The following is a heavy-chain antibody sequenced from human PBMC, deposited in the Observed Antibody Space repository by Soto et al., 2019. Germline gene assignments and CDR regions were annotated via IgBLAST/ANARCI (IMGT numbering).Heavy chain of an antibody. CDR2: INPNSGGT. CDR1: GYTFTGYY. CDR3: ARGWGELLRWQTDRTAYFDY. J-gene: IGHJ4*02. Sequence: QVQLVQSGAEVKKPGASVKVSCKASGYTFTGYYMLWVRQAPGQGLEWMGWINPNSGGTNYAQKFQGWVTMTRDTSISTAYMELSRLRSDDTAVYYCARGWGELLRWQTDRTAYFDYWGQGTLVTVSS. D-gene: IGHD4-17*01. V-gene: IGHV1-2*04.